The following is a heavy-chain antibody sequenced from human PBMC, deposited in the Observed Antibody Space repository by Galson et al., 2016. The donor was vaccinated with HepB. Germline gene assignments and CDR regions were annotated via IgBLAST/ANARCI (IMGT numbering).Heavy chain of an antibody. J-gene: IGHJ5*02. V-gene: IGHV4-34*01. CDR2: MDHSGSA. CDR1: GGSFTAYC. CDR3: ARSTYSSGWYSGWFDL. D-gene: IGHD6-19*01. Sequence: LSLTCGVHGGSFTAYCWSWIRQAPGKGLEWIGEMDHSGSANYNPPLRRRVTMSVDRSRNQFSLKLSSVTAADTAVYYCARSTYSSGWYSGWFDLWGQGIVVTVSS.